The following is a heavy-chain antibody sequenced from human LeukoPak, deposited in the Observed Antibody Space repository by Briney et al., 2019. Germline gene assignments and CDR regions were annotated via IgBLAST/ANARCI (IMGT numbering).Heavy chain of an antibody. Sequence: PGGSLRLSCAASGFTFSSYGMHWVRQAPGKGLEWVAFIRYDGSNKYYADSVKGRFTISRDNSKNTLYLQMNSLRAEDTAVYYCAKDAEWLGEYFDYWGQGTLVTVSS. D-gene: IGHD5-12*01. CDR2: IRYDGSNK. J-gene: IGHJ4*02. CDR3: AKDAEWLGEYFDY. V-gene: IGHV3-30*02. CDR1: GFTFSSYG.